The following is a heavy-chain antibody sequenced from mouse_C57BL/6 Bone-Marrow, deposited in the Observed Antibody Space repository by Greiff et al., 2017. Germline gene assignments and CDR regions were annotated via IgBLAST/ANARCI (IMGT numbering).Heavy chain of an antibody. D-gene: IGHD2-1*01. V-gene: IGHV5-9-1*02. CDR2: ISSGGDYT. CDR1: GFTFSSYA. Sequence: EVQLQESGEGLVKPGGSLKLSCAASGFTFSSYAMSWVRQTPEKRLEWVAYISSGGDYTYYADTVKGRFTISRDNARNTLYLQMSSLKSEDTAMYYCTREDGNYLYWCFDVWGTGTTVTVSS. J-gene: IGHJ1*03. CDR3: TREDGNYLYWCFDV.